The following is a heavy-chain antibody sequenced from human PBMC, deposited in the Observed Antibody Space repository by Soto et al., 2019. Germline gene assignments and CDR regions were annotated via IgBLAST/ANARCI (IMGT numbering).Heavy chain of an antibody. CDR1: GFTFSSDL. V-gene: IGHV3-7*01. J-gene: IGHJ4*02. Sequence: PGGSLRLSCAASGFTFSSDLMSWVRQAPGKGLGWVANIKQDGSEKYYVDSVKGRFTISRDNAKNSLYLQMNSLRAEDTAVYYCARLNDFWSGYLDYWGQGTLVTVSS. CDR2: IKQDGSEK. D-gene: IGHD3-3*01. CDR3: ARLNDFWSGYLDY.